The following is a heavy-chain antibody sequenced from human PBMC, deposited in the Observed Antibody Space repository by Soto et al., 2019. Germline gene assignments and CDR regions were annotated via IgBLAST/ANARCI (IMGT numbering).Heavy chain of an antibody. V-gene: IGHV4-61*01. Sequence: SETLSLTCAVYGGFVSSGSYYWSCIRQPPGKELEWIGEMNHSGRTNYKPSLKSRVTISVDTSKNQFSLKMSSVTAADTAVYYCARVQMGYCTNGVCPVDYYYYMEVWGKGTTVTVSS. CDR3: ARVQMGYCTNGVCPVDYYYYMEV. D-gene: IGHD2-8*01. CDR2: MNHSGRT. CDR1: GGFVSSGSYY. J-gene: IGHJ6*03.